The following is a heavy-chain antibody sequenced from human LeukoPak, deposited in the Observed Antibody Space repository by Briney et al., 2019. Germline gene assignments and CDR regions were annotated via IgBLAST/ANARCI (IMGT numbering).Heavy chain of an antibody. CDR2: MNPNSGNT. CDR1: GYTFTSYD. CDR3: ARGSYYYDSSGTDFDY. D-gene: IGHD3-22*01. J-gene: IGHJ4*02. Sequence: ASVMVSCKASGYTFTSYDINWVRQATGQGLEWMGWMNPNSGNTGYAQKFQGRVTMTRNTSISTAYMELSSLRSEDTAVYYCARGSYYYDSSGTDFDYWGQGTLVTVSS. V-gene: IGHV1-8*01.